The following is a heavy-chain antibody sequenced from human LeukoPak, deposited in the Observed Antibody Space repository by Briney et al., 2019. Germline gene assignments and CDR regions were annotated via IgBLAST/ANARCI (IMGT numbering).Heavy chain of an antibody. V-gene: IGHV4-39*01. Sequence: SETLSLTDIVPAGAISSRNYYWGWVRQPPGKGLEWIGRVYYSGTTFYNPSLKSRVTISRDTSKNQFSLRLSSVTAADTAVYYCARLPGTNWMGEYYFDYWGQGTLVTVSS. CDR1: AGAISSRNYY. J-gene: IGHJ4*02. D-gene: IGHD3-16*01. CDR2: VYYSGTT. CDR3: ARLPGTNWMGEYYFDY.